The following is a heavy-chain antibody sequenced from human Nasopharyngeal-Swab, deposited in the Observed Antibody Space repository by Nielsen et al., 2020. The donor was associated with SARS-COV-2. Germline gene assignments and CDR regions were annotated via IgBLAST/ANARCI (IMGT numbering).Heavy chain of an antibody. CDR1: GYTFTSYG. Sequence: ASVKVSCKASGYTFTSYGIGWVRQAPGQGLEWMAWISPYSGNTNYAQKLQGRVTMTTDTSTSTAYMELRSLRSDDTAVYYCAREKGIAAAGQTGNYYGMDVWGQGTTVTVSS. CDR2: ISPYSGNT. CDR3: AREKGIAAAGQTGNYYGMDV. D-gene: IGHD6-13*01. J-gene: IGHJ6*02. V-gene: IGHV1-18*01.